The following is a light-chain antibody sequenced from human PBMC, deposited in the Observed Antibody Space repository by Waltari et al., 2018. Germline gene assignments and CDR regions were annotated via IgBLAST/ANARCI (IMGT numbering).Light chain of an antibody. CDR1: SSDVGGYTY. CDR2: DVS. J-gene: IGLJ2*01. Sequence: QSALTQPRSVSGSPGQSVTISCTGTSSDVGGYTYVSWYQQHPGKTPKLTIYDVSKRPSGVPDRFSGSKSGNTASLTISGLQAEDEADYYCCSYAGSYTLVFGGGTKLTVL. V-gene: IGLV2-11*01. CDR3: CSYAGSYTLV.